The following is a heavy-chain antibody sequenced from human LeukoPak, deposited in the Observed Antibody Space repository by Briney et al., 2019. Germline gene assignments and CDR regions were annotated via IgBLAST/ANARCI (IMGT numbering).Heavy chain of an antibody. D-gene: IGHD3-9*01. V-gene: IGHV4-38-2*02. J-gene: IGHJ3*02. CDR3: ASFGYFDWRRGADAFDI. CDR1: GYSISSGYY. Sequence: PSETLSLTCTVSGYSISSGYYWGWIRQPPGKGLEWIGSIYHSGSTYYNPSLKSRVTISVDTSKNQFSLKLSSVTAADTAVYYCASFGYFDWRRGADAFDIWGQGTMVTVSS. CDR2: IYHSGST.